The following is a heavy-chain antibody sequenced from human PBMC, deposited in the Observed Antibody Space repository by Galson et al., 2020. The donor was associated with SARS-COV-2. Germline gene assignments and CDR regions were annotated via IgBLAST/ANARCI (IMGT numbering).Heavy chain of an antibody. CDR3: ARDGRGELLFPFDY. Sequence: SETLSLTCTVSGGSISSSIYFWGWIRQPPGKALQWIGTTYASGLTYYDPSLKNRLTISVDTSKNQSSLKLSSVTAADTAVYYCARDGRGELLFPFDYWGKGILVTVSS. CDR2: TYASGLT. J-gene: IGHJ4*02. CDR1: GGSISSSIYF. D-gene: IGHD1-26*01. V-gene: IGHV4-39*02.